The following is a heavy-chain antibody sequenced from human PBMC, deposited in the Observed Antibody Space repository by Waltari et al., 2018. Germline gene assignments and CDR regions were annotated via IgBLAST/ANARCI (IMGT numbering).Heavy chain of an antibody. V-gene: IGHV3-74*01. CDR3: ASGNSHAFDI. CDR2: INNDGSSA. J-gene: IGHJ3*02. CDR1: GFTFSSYW. D-gene: IGHD1-7*01. Sequence: EVQLVESGGGLVQPGGSLRLSCAASGFTFSSYWRNWVRQAPGKGLVWVSRINNDGSSASYADSVKGRFTISRDNAKSTLYLQMNSLRAEDTAVYYCASGNSHAFDIWGQGTMVTVSS.